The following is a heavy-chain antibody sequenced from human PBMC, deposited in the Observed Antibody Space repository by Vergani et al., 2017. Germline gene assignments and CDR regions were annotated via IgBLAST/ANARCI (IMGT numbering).Heavy chain of an antibody. CDR3: AKDGLMVRGVIKTPGWFDP. V-gene: IGHV3-23*04. Sequence: VQLVESGGGVVQPGRSLRLSCAASGFTFSSYGMHWVRQAPGKGLEWVSAISGSGGSTYYADSVKGRFTISRDNSKNTLYLQMNSLRAEDTAVYYCAKDGLMVRGVIKTPGWFDPWGQGTLVTVSS. CDR2: ISGSGGST. J-gene: IGHJ5*02. D-gene: IGHD3-10*01. CDR1: GFTFSSYG.